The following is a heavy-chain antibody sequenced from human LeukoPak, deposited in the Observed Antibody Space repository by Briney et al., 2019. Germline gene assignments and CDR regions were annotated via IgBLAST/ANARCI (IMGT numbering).Heavy chain of an antibody. Sequence: GESLKISCNGSGYSFTSYWIGWVRRMPGKGLEWMGIIYPGDSDTRYSPSFQGQVTISADKSISTAYLQWSSLKASDTAMYYCARALYSYGSYLFDYWGQGTLVTVSS. CDR1: GYSFTSYW. D-gene: IGHD5-18*01. J-gene: IGHJ4*02. CDR3: ARALYSYGSYLFDY. V-gene: IGHV5-51*01. CDR2: IYPGDSDT.